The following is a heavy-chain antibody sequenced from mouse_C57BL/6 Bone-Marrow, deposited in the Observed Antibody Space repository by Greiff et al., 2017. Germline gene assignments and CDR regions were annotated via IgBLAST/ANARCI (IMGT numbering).Heavy chain of an antibody. D-gene: IGHD1-1*01. V-gene: IGHV5-12*01. Sequence: EVPLVESGGGLLQPGGFLKLACAASGFTFRDYYMYLVRQTPEKRLEWVAYISNGGGSTYYPDTVKGRFTISRDNAHNALYLQMSRLKAEDTAMYYWARHEDYGSSSLFAYWGKGTLVTVSA. CDR1: GFTFRDYY. J-gene: IGHJ3*01. CDR2: ISNGGGST. CDR3: ARHEDYGSSSLFAY.